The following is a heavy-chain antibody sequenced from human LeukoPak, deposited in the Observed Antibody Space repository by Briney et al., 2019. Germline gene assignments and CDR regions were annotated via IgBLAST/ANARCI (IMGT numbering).Heavy chain of an antibody. Sequence: GGSLRLSCAASGFRFSSYAMSWVRQAPGKGLEWVSAISGSGVSTYYADSVKGRFTVSRDNSKNTLYLQMSSLRAEDTAVYYCARDLELGDYWGQGTLVTVSS. D-gene: IGHD7-27*01. CDR1: GFRFSSYA. CDR2: ISGSGVST. CDR3: ARDLELGDY. J-gene: IGHJ4*02. V-gene: IGHV3-23*01.